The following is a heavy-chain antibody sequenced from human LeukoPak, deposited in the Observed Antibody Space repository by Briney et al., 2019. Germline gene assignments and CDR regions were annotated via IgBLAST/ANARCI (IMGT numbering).Heavy chain of an antibody. V-gene: IGHV1-69*05. D-gene: IGHD3-22*01. Sequence: SVKVSCKASGGTFSSYAISWVRQAPGQGLEWMGRIIPIFGTANYAQKFQGRVTITTVESTSTAYMELSSLRSEDTAVYYCAREGDYYDSSGLLDYWGQGTLVTVSS. CDR1: GGTFSSYA. J-gene: IGHJ4*02. CDR3: AREGDYYDSSGLLDY. CDR2: IIPIFGTA.